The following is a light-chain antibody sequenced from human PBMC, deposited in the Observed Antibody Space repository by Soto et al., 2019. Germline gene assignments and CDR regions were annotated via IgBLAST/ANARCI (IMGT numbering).Light chain of an antibody. CDR2: DVS. Sequence: QSVLTQPRSVSGSAGQPVTISCTGTSSDVGVYNYVSWYQQYPGKAPKIMIYDVSKRPSGVPDRFSGSKSDNTASLTISGLQAEDEADYYCCSYAGSYTFVFGIGTKV. J-gene: IGLJ1*01. CDR3: CSYAGSYTFV. V-gene: IGLV2-11*01. CDR1: SSDVGVYNY.